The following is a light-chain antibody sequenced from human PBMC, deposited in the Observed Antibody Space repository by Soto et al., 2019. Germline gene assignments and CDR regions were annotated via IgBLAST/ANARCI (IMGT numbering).Light chain of an antibody. CDR3: QIYGSSPLIT. CDR1: QSVTSNY. Sequence: EIVLTQSPGTLSLSPGERATLSCRASQSVTSNYLAWYQQNPGQAPRLLIYVASSRAAGIPDRFSGSGSGTDFSLTISRLELEDFAVYYCQIYGSSPLITFGQGTRLEIK. CDR2: VAS. V-gene: IGKV3-20*01. J-gene: IGKJ5*01.